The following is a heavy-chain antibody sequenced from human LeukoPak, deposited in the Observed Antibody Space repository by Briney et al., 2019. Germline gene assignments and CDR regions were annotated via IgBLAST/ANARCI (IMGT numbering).Heavy chain of an antibody. CDR1: GGSFSGYY. CDR2: INHSGST. J-gene: IGHJ5*02. CDR3: ARRRGRRITMVRGVIYNWFDP. Sequence: SETLSLTCAVYGGSFSGYYWSWIRQPPGKGLEWIGEINHSGSTNYNPSLKSRVTISVDTSKNQFSLKLSSVTAEDTAVYYCARRRGRRITMVRGVIYNWFDPWGQGTLVTVSS. V-gene: IGHV4-34*01. D-gene: IGHD3-10*01.